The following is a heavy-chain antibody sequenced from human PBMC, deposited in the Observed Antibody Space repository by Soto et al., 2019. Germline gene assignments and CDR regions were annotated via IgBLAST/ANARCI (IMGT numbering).Heavy chain of an antibody. CDR1: GGSISTYY. Sequence: SETLSLTCTVSGGSISTYYWSWIRQPPGKGLEWIGYIYYSGRTNSNPSLKSRVTISEDTSKKQFSLKLTSVTAADTAVYYWARGDDFWSGYWPWGQGTLVTVSS. V-gene: IGHV4-59*01. D-gene: IGHD3-3*01. CDR2: IYYSGRT. CDR3: ARGDDFWSGYWP. J-gene: IGHJ5*02.